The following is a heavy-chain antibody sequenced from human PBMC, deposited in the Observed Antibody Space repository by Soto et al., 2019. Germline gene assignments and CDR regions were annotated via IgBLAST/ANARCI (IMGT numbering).Heavy chain of an antibody. CDR2: IYWDDDE. D-gene: IGHD2-21*02. CDR3: AQCLGGGNSCYFDY. Sequence: QITLKESGPTLVKPTQTLTLTCTFSGFSLSSSGVRVGWIHQPPGKALEWVALIYWDDDERSRPSLNSRLTIAKDTAKNQVVLSMTNMDSVDTGTYYCAQCLGGGNSCYFDYWGQGALVTVSS. CDR1: GFSLSSSGVR. V-gene: IGHV2-5*02. J-gene: IGHJ4*02.